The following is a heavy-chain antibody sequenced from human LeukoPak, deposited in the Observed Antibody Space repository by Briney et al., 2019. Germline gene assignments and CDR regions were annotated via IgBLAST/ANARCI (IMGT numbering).Heavy chain of an antibody. CDR1: GLTLRSYA. J-gene: IGHJ4*02. Sequence: PGGSLRLSCAASGLTLRSYAMSWVRQAPGRGLEWVSAISGDGGSTYYADSVKGRFTISRDNSKNSLYLQMNSLRAEDTAVYYCARDIGYHTFDYWGQGGLVTVSS. CDR3: ARDIGYHTFDY. CDR2: ISGDGGST. D-gene: IGHD5-12*01. V-gene: IGHV3-23*01.